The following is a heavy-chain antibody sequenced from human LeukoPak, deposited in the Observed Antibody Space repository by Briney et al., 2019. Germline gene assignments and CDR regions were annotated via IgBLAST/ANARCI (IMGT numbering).Heavy chain of an antibody. D-gene: IGHD4-17*01. V-gene: IGHV1-18*01. J-gene: IGHJ4*02. CDR2: ISAYNGNT. CDR1: GGTFSSYA. Sequence: ASVKVSCKASGGTFSSYAISWVRQAPGQGLEWMGWISAYNGNTNYAQKLQGRVTMTTDTSTSTAYMELRSLRSDDTAVYYCARDRYYGDYVYTSPDYWGQGTLVTVSS. CDR3: ARDRYYGDYVYTSPDY.